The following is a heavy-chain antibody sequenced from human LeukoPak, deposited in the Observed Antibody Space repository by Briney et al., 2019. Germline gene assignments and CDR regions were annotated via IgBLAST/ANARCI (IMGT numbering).Heavy chain of an antibody. D-gene: IGHD6-13*01. J-gene: IGHJ4*02. CDR3: AREPIAAPHNDY. CDR1: GYTFTSYD. Sequence: ASVKVSCKASGYTFTSYDINWVRQATGQGLEWMGWMNPNSGNAGYAQKFQGRLTMTRNTSISTAYMELSSLRSEDTAVYYCAREPIAAPHNDYWGQGTLVTVSS. CDR2: MNPNSGNA. V-gene: IGHV1-8*01.